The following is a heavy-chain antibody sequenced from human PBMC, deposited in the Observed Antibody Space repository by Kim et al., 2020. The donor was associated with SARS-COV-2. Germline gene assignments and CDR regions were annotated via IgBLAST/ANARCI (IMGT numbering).Heavy chain of an antibody. CDR3: ARDGSSAWYAYGMDV. V-gene: IGHV3-21*01. J-gene: IGHJ6*02. Sequence: AEAGKGRCTISRANAKNSLYLQMNTLRAADTAVYYCARDGSSAWYAYGMDVWGQGTTVTVSS. D-gene: IGHD6-19*01.